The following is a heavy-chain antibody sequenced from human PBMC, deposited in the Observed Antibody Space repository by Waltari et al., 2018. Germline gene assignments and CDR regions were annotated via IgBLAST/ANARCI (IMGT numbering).Heavy chain of an antibody. Sequence: QVHLVESGGDLVKPGGSLRLSCVASGFSFNNYHLTWIRQAPGKGLEWVSYISDNGNTIYYADSVKGRFTISRDNAKNSLYLQMNSLRAEDTAVYYCATTAIVAPFYWGQGTLVTVSS. CDR1: GFSFNNYH. CDR2: ISDNGNTI. D-gene: IGHD5-12*01. J-gene: IGHJ4*02. CDR3: ATTAIVAPFY. V-gene: IGHV3-11*04.